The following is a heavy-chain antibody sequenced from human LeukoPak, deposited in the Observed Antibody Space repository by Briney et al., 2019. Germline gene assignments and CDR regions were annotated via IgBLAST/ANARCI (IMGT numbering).Heavy chain of an antibody. CDR3: ARASGSYSTAIFNY. D-gene: IGHD1-26*01. CDR2: IYYSGNT. CDR1: GGSISSGDYY. Sequence: PSETLSLTCTVSGGSISSGDYYWSWIRQPPGKGLEWIGYIYYSGNTYYNPSLKSRVTISVDRSKNQFSLKLSSVTAADTAVYYCARASGSYSTAIFNYWGQGTLVTVSS. J-gene: IGHJ4*02. V-gene: IGHV4-30-4*01.